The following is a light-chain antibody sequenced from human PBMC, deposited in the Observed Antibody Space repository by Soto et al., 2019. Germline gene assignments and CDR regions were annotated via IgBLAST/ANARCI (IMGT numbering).Light chain of an antibody. V-gene: IGKV1-39*01. Sequence: DIQMTQSPSSLSAAVGDRVTITCRASQSISSYLNWYQQKPGKAPKLLIYAASSLQSGVPSRFSGSGSGTDFTLTISSLQPEDSATYYCQQSHSTPSWTFGQGTKVDI. CDR1: QSISSY. CDR2: AAS. J-gene: IGKJ1*01. CDR3: QQSHSTPSWT.